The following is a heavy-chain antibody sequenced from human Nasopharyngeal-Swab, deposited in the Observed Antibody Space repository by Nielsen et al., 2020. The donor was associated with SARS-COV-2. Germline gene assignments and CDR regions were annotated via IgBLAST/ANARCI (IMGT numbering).Heavy chain of an antibody. CDR1: GYTLTELS. J-gene: IGHJ4*02. Sequence: ASVKVSCKVSGYTLTELSMHWVRQAPGKGLEWMGGFDPEDGETIYAQKFQGRVTMTRDTSTSTVYMELSSLRSEDTAVYYCASWLSGSYLDWGQGTLVTVSS. D-gene: IGHD1-26*01. CDR3: ASWLSGSYLD. V-gene: IGHV1-24*01. CDR2: FDPEDGET.